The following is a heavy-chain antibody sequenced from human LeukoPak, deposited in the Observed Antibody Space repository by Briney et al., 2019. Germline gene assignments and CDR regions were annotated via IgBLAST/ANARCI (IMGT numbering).Heavy chain of an antibody. V-gene: IGHV4-59*08. CDR3: ARHTRDTMVRGVIPDAFDV. D-gene: IGHD3-10*01. J-gene: IGHJ3*01. Sequence: SETLSLTSTVSGGSISSYYWSWIRQPPGKGLEWIGYIYYSGSTNYNPSLKSRVTISVDTSKNQFSLKLSSVTAADTAVYYCARHTRDTMVRGVIPDAFDVWGQGTMVTVSS. CDR2: IYYSGST. CDR1: GGSISSYY.